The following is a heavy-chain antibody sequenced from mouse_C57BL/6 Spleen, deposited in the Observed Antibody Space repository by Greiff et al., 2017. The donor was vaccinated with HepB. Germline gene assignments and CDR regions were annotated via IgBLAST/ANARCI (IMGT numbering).Heavy chain of an antibody. CDR2: ISSGGSYT. Sequence: EVKVVESGGDLVKPGGSLKLSCAASGFTFSSYGMSWVRQTPDKRLEWVATISSGGSYTYYPDIVKGRFTISRDNAKNTLYLQMSSLKSEDTAMYYCARGGYGSSHWYFDVWGTGTTVTVSS. V-gene: IGHV5-6*01. D-gene: IGHD1-1*01. CDR3: ARGGYGSSHWYFDV. CDR1: GFTFSSYG. J-gene: IGHJ1*03.